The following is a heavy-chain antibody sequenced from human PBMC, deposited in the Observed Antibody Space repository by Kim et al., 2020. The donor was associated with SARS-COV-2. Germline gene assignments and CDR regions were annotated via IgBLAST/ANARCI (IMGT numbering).Heavy chain of an antibody. CDR1: GGSFSGYY. CDR3: ASHPPGGANWFDP. J-gene: IGHJ5*02. D-gene: IGHD3-16*01. V-gene: IGHV4-34*01. CDR2: INHSGST. Sequence: SETLSLTCAVYGGSFSGYYWSWIRQPPGKGLEWIGEINHSGSTNYNPSPKSRVTISVDTSKNQFSLKLSPVTAADTAVYYCASHPPGGANWFDPWGQGTLVTVSS.